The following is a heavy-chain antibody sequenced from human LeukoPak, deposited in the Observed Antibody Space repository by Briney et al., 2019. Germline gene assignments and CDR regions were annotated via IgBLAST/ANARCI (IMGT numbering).Heavy chain of an antibody. CDR2: IRYDGSNK. Sequence: GGSLRLSCAASGFTFSSYGMHWVRQAPGKGLEWVTFIRYDGSNKHYADSVKGRFTISRGNSKNTLYLQMNGLRAEDTAVYYCAKGGDYGDYVGGFDYWGQGTLVTVSS. CDR3: AKGGDYGDYVGGFDY. V-gene: IGHV3-30*02. J-gene: IGHJ4*02. D-gene: IGHD4-17*01. CDR1: GFTFSSYG.